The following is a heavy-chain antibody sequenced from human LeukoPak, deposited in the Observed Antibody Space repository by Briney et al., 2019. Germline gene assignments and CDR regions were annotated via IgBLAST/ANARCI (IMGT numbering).Heavy chain of an antibody. D-gene: IGHD1-1*01. Sequence: GGSLRLSCTASGFTFGDYAMSWIRQAPGKGLEWAGFIRSKAYGETADYAASVKGRFTISRDDSKAIAYLQMNSLKTEDTAVYHCTRDRGAYNLYDYWGQGTLVTVSS. V-gene: IGHV3-49*03. CDR1: GFTFGDYA. CDR3: TRDRGAYNLYDY. CDR2: IRSKAYGETA. J-gene: IGHJ4*02.